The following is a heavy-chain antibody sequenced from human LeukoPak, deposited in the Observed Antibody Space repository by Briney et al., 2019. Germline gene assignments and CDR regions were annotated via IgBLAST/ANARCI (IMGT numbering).Heavy chain of an antibody. J-gene: IGHJ4*02. CDR1: GFTFSSYG. CDR2: ISGSGGST. V-gene: IGHV3-23*01. Sequence: GGSLRLSCAASGFTFSSYGMSWVRQAPGKGLEWVSAISGSGGSTYYADSVKGRFTISRDNSKNTLYLQMNSLRAEDTAVYYCAKKAQGYYDSSGYYRYWGQGTLVTVSS. D-gene: IGHD3-22*01. CDR3: AKKAQGYYDSSGYYRY.